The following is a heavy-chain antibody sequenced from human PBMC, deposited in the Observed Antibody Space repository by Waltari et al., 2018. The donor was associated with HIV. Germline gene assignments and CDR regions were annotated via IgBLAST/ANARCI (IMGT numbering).Heavy chain of an antibody. CDR2: INPNSGGT. CDR3: ARKAVAATAYYYGMDV. J-gene: IGHJ6*02. CDR1: GYTFTGYY. Sequence: QVQLVQSGAEVKKPGASVKVSCKASGYTFTGYYMHWVRQAPGQGLEWMGWINPNSGGTNYAQKFQGRVTMTRDTSISTAYMELSRLRSDDTAVYYCARKAVAATAYYYGMDVWGQGTTVTVSS. D-gene: IGHD6-19*01. V-gene: IGHV1-2*02.